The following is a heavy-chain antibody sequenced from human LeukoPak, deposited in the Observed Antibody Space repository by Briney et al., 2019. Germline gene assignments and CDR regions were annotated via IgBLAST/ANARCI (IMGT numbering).Heavy chain of an antibody. Sequence: GRSLRLSCAASGFTFSSYGMHWVRQAPGKGLEWVAVISYDGSNKYYADSVKGRFTISRDNSKNTLYLQMNSLRAEDTAVYYCAKDLTVKYYYDSSGLWGQGTLVTVSS. CDR3: AKDLTVKYYYDSSGL. J-gene: IGHJ4*02. D-gene: IGHD3-22*01. V-gene: IGHV3-30*18. CDR2: ISYDGSNK. CDR1: GFTFSSYG.